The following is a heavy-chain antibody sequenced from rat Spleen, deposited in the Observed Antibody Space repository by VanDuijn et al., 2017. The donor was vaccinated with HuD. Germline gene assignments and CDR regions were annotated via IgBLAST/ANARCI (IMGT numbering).Heavy chain of an antibody. D-gene: IGHD1-6*01. Sequence: EVQMVESGGGLVQPGRSLKLSCAASGFTFSDYAMAWVRQAPKKGLEWVATITNDGTSTYYRDSVKGRFSISRDNAKSALSLQMDSLRSEDTATYYCARRYYGYTYFDYWGQGVMVTVSS. V-gene: IGHV5-17*01. CDR2: ITNDGTST. J-gene: IGHJ2*01. CDR3: ARRYYGYTYFDY. CDR1: GFTFSDYA.